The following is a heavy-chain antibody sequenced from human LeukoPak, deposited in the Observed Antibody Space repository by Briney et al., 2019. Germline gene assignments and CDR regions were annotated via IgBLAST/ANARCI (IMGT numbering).Heavy chain of an antibody. Sequence: SETLSLTCAVYGGSFSGYYWGWIRQPPGKGLEWIGSIYYSGSTYYNPSLKSRVTISVDTSKNQFSLKLSSVTAADTAVYYCARRQLDYYGMDVWGQGTTVTVSS. CDR1: GGSFSGYY. D-gene: IGHD6-6*01. V-gene: IGHV4-39*01. CDR2: IYYSGST. J-gene: IGHJ6*02. CDR3: ARRQLDYYGMDV.